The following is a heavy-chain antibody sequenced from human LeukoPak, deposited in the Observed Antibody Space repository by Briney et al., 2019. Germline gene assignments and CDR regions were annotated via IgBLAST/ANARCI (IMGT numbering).Heavy chain of an antibody. CDR3: ARAHRNADSSGYPYFDY. V-gene: IGHV5-51*01. D-gene: IGHD3-22*01. J-gene: IGHJ4*02. CDR2: IYPGDSDT. Sequence: GESLKISCKGSGYSFTDYWIDWVRQMPGKGLEWMGIIYPGDSDTRYGPSFQGQVTISADKSISTAYLQWSSLKASDTAMYYCARAHRNADSSGYPYFDYWGQGTLVTVSS. CDR1: GYSFTDYW.